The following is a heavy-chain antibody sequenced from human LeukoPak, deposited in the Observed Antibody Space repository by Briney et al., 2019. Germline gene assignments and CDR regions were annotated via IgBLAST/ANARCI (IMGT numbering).Heavy chain of an antibody. Sequence: SQTLSLTCAISGDSVSSNSVTWNRVSQAPSRGLERLGSTYYRSTWYNDYAVSVRGRINVNPDTSKNQFSLHLNSVTPEYTAVYYCARNSMFDYWGQGTLVTVSS. CDR2: TYYRSTWYN. CDR1: GDSVSSNSVT. D-gene: IGHD4-23*01. V-gene: IGHV6-1*01. CDR3: ARNSMFDY. J-gene: IGHJ4*02.